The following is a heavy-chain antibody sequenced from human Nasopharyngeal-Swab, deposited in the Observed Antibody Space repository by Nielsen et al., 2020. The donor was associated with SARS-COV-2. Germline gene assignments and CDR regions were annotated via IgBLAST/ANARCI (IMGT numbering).Heavy chain of an antibody. CDR3: ARDVQRGFDS. D-gene: IGHD3-10*01. CDR2: IGISGSPK. J-gene: IGHJ4*02. V-gene: IGHV3-48*03. CDR1: GFTFTNYE. Sequence: GESLKISCAVSGFTFTNYEIHWVRQAPGKGLEWVSYIGISGSPKYYADSLKGRFTISRDNAKNSLSLQMNSLRAEDTAVYYCARDVQRGFDSWGQGTLVTVSS.